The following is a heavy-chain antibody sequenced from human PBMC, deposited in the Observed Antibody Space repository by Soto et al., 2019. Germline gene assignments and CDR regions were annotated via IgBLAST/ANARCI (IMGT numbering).Heavy chain of an antibody. J-gene: IGHJ3*02. CDR2: IYYSGST. CDR3: ARSTPYLRFLPGPRAFDI. D-gene: IGHD2-21*01. Sequence: SETLSLTCTVSGVSISSYYWIWIRQPPGKGLEWIGYIYYSGSTNYNPSLKSRVTISVDTSKNQFSLKLSSVTAADTAVYYCARSTPYLRFLPGPRAFDIWGQGTMVTVSS. V-gene: IGHV4-59*01. CDR1: GVSISSYY.